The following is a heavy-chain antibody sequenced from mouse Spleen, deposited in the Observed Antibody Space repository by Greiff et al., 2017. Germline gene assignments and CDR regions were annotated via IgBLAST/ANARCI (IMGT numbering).Heavy chain of an antibody. CDR2: IYPGDGDT. CDR1: GYAFSSYW. D-gene: IGHD4-1*01. V-gene: IGHV1-80*01. Sequence: VQVVESGAELVKPGASVKISCKASGYAFSSYWMNWVKQRPGKGLEWIGQIYPGDGDTNYNGKFKGKATLTADKSSSTAYMQLSSLTSEDSAVYFCARGWERAYWGQGTLVTVSA. J-gene: IGHJ3*01. CDR3: ARGWERAY.